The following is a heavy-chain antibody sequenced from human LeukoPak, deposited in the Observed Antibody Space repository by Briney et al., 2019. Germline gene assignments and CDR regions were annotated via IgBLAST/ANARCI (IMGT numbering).Heavy chain of an antibody. Sequence: GGSLSLSCAASGFTLSSNSMHWFRQAPGKGLEWVSSISSSSSYIYYADSVKGRFTISRDNAKNSLYLQMNSLRAEDTAVYYCASERSYGMDVWGQGTTVTVSS. J-gene: IGHJ6*02. CDR2: ISSSSSYI. CDR3: ASERSYGMDV. V-gene: IGHV3-21*01. CDR1: GFTLSSNS.